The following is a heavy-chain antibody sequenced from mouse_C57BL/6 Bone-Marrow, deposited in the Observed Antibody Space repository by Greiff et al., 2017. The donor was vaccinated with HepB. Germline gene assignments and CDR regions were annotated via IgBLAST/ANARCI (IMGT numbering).Heavy chain of an antibody. CDR2: INPSSGYT. CDR3: ARPYGSSSWFAY. CDR1: GYTFTCYW. D-gene: IGHD1-1*01. J-gene: IGHJ3*01. Sequence: VQLQQSGAELAKPGASVKLSCKASGYTFTCYWMHWVKQRPGQGLEWIGYINPSSGYTKYNQKFKDKATLTADKYSSTAYMQLSSLTYEDSAVYYCARPYGSSSWFAYWGQGTLVTVSA. V-gene: IGHV1-7*01.